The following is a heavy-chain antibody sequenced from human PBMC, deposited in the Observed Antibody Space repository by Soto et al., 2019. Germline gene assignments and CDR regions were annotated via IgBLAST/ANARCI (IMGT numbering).Heavy chain of an antibody. V-gene: IGHV4-61*01. CDR2: IYGSGST. J-gene: IGHJ4*02. CDR3: ARETTN. D-gene: IGHD1-7*01. Sequence: QVQLQESGPGLVKPSETLSLTCSVSGDSVSSGSYYWGWIRQPPGKGLEWIGYIYGSGSTNYNPSLKSRVTISVDTSKNQFSLRLRSVTAADTAVYYCARETTNWGQGALVTVSS. CDR1: GDSVSSGSYY.